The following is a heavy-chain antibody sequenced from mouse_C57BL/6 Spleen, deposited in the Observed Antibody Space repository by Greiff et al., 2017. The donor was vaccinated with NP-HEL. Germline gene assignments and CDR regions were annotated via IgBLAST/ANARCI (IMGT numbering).Heavy chain of an antibody. V-gene: IGHV5-9*01. CDR3: ALYYNAMDY. CDR1: GFTFSSYT. CDR2: ISGGGGNT. Sequence: EVKLMESGGGLVKPGGSLKLSCAASGFTFSSYTMSWVRQTPEKRLEWVATISGGGGNTYYPDSVKGRFTISRDNAKNTLYLQMSSLRSEDTALYYCALYYNAMDYWGQGTSVTVSS. J-gene: IGHJ4*01.